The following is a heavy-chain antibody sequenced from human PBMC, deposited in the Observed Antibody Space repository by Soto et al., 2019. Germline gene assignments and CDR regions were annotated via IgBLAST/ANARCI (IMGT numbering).Heavy chain of an antibody. CDR2: LSFDESHK. CDR3: ARARCFYDTSGFMDL. J-gene: IGHJ4*02. Sequence: QVHLVESGGGVVQPGTSLRLSCAGSGFTFSDYAMHWVRHAPGKGLEWVALLSFDESHKYYADSVKGRFTISRDNFQNTVSLLMNSLSPEDTAVYFCARARCFYDTSGFMDLGGRGTLVAVSS. D-gene: IGHD3-22*01. V-gene: IGHV3-30*03. CDR1: GFTFSDYA.